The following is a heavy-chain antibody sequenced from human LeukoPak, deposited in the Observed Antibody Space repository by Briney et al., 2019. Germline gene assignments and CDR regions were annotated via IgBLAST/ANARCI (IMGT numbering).Heavy chain of an antibody. CDR3: ARGINWFDP. CDR1: GGSISSYY. D-gene: IGHD1-14*01. V-gene: IGHV4-59*01. CDR2: IYYSGST. J-gene: IGHJ5*02. Sequence: PSETLSLTCTVSGGSISSYYWSWIWQPPGKGLEWIGYIYYSGSTNYNPSLKSRFTISVDTSKNQFSLKLSSVTAADTAVYYCARGINWFDPWGQGTLVTVSS.